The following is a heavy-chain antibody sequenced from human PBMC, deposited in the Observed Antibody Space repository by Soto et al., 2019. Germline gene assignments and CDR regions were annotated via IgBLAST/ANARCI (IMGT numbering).Heavy chain of an antibody. Sequence: QVQLQESGPGLVKPSETLSLTCTVSGGSISSYYWSWIRQPPGKGLEWIGYIYYSGSTNYNPSLKSRVTISVDTSKNQFSLKLSSVTAADTAVYYCVRRWGPGFDYWGQGTLVTVSS. V-gene: IGHV4-59*08. D-gene: IGHD7-27*01. J-gene: IGHJ4*02. CDR2: IYYSGST. CDR3: VRRWGPGFDY. CDR1: GGSISSYY.